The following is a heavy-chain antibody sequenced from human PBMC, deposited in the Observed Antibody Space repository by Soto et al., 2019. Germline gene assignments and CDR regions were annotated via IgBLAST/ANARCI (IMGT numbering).Heavy chain of an antibody. D-gene: IGHD3-22*01. Sequence: SLRLSCAASGFSFTTYGMPWVCQAPGKGLEWVAVISYDGSNQLYTDSVKGRSTISRDDSKNTLYLQMNSLSAEDTVVCLYAEEEGVYYGYSLGYWGQGAQVTVSS. J-gene: IGHJ4*02. CDR1: GFSFTTYG. CDR3: AEEEGVYYGYSLGY. CDR2: ISYDGSNQ. V-gene: IGHV3-30*18.